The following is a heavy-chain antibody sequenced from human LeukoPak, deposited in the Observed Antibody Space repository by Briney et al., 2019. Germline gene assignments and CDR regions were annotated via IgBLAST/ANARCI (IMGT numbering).Heavy chain of an antibody. Sequence: ASVKVSCKASGYTFTGYHIHWARQAPGQGLEWMGWINPNSGGTNYAQKFQGRVTMTRDTSISTAYMELSRLTSDDTAVYYCARATGGYYDYFDYWGQGTLVTVSS. CDR3: ARATGGYYDYFDY. V-gene: IGHV1-2*02. CDR1: GYTFTGYH. J-gene: IGHJ4*02. D-gene: IGHD3-22*01. CDR2: INPNSGGT.